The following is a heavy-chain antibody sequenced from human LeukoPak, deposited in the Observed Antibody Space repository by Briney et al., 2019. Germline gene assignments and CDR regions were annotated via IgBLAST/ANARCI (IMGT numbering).Heavy chain of an antibody. Sequence: TGGSLSLSCAASGFTFSSYDMQWVRQARGRGLVWVRIISYDRTNKFYAESVKGRFTISRDKSKNTLYLEMNSLRAEDTAVYYCARRGGAYSHPYDYWGQGTLVTVSS. V-gene: IGHV3-30*07. D-gene: IGHD2-15*01. CDR1: GFTFSSYD. J-gene: IGHJ4*02. CDR3: ARRGGAYSHPYDY. CDR2: ISYDRTNK.